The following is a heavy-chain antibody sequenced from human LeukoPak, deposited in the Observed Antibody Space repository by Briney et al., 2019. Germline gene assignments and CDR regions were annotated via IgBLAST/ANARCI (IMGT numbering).Heavy chain of an antibody. CDR3: ARDGGLVGAEGAFDY. Sequence: VGSLRLSCAASGFTFSSYSMNWVRQAPGKGLEWVSYISSSSSTIYYADSVKGRFTISRDNAKNSLYLQMNSLRDEDTAVYYCARDGGLVGAEGAFDYWGQGTLVTVSS. V-gene: IGHV3-48*02. J-gene: IGHJ4*02. CDR2: ISSSSSTI. CDR1: GFTFSSYS. D-gene: IGHD1-26*01.